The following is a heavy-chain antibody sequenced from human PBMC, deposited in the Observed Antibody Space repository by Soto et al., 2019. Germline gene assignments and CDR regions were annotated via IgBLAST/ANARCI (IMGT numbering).Heavy chain of an antibody. Sequence: HPGGSLRLSCAASGFTFRSYWMQWVRQAPGKGLVWVSWINSDGSSTSYADSVKGRFTISRDNAKNTLYLQMNSLRAEDTAVYYCARDPRITMIVVVPPCPCDYWGQGTLVTVSS. CDR2: INSDGSST. CDR3: ARDPRITMIVVVPPCPCDY. V-gene: IGHV3-74*01. D-gene: IGHD3-22*01. J-gene: IGHJ4*02. CDR1: GFTFRSYW.